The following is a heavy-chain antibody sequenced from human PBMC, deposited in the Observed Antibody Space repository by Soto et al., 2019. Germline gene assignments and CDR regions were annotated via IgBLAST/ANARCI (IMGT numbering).Heavy chain of an antibody. CDR3: AKEPSSGWYWAINWFDP. J-gene: IGHJ5*02. D-gene: IGHD6-19*01. Sequence: QVQLVESGGGVVQPGRSLRLSCAASGFTFSSYGMHWVRQAPGKGLEWVAVISYDGSNKYYADSVKGRFTISRDNSKITLYLQMNSLRAEDTAVYYCAKEPSSGWYWAINWFDPWGQGTLVTVSS. V-gene: IGHV3-30*18. CDR1: GFTFSSYG. CDR2: ISYDGSNK.